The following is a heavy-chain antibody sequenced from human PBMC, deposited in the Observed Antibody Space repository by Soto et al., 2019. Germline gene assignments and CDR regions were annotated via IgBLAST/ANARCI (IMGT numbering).Heavy chain of an antibody. J-gene: IGHJ6*02. CDR2: IIPMFGPA. Sequence: LQLAQSGAEVKKPGSSVKVSCKASGGTFRSHAISWVRQAPGQGLEWMGGIIPMFGPAKYAPRFQGRVTISADESTSTFYMELKTLRSDDTAVYYCARASVVLETGIPGSMDVWRQGTTVTVSS. V-gene: IGHV1-69*01. CDR1: GGTFRSHA. CDR3: ARASVVLETGIPGSMDV. D-gene: IGHD2-21*02.